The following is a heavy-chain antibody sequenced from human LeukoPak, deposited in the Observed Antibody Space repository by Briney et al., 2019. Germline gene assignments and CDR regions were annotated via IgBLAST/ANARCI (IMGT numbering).Heavy chain of an antibody. CDR1: GDSVSSSSSA. D-gene: IGHD2-2*01. CDR3: ARADYCSSTHCLYYYYYFMDV. V-gene: IGHV6-1*01. CDR2: TYYRSKWYN. Sequence: SQTLSLTCAISGDSVSSSSSAWTWIRQSPSRGLEWLGRTYYRSKWYNDYAISVKSRITINPDTSKNQFSLQLNSVTPEDTAVYYCARADYCSSTHCLYYYYYFMDVWGKGTTVTVSS. J-gene: IGHJ6*03.